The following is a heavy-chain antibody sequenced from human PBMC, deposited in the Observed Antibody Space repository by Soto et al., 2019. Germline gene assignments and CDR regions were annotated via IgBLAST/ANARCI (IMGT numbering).Heavy chain of an antibody. J-gene: IGHJ6*02. Sequence: GSLRLSCAASGFTFSSYAMSWVRQAPGKGLEWVSAISGSGGSTYYADSVKGRFTISRDNSKNTLYLQMNSLRAEDTAVYYCAKSCQSSSRYYYYGMDVWGQGTTVTVSS. CDR3: AKSCQSSSRYYYYGMDV. CDR1: GFTFSSYA. CDR2: ISGSGGST. V-gene: IGHV3-23*01. D-gene: IGHD6-6*01.